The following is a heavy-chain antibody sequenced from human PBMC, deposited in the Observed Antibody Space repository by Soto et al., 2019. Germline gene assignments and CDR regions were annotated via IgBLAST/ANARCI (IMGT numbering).Heavy chain of an antibody. J-gene: IGHJ6*02. D-gene: IGHD3-22*01. Sequence: GSLRLSCAASVFTFSNAWMSWVRQAPGKGLEWVGRIKSKTDGGTTDYAAPVKGRFTTSRDDSKNTLDLQMNSLKTEDTAVYYCTTTGYYDSSGYAYYYYGMDVWGQGTTVTVSS. CDR3: TTTGYYDSSGYAYYYYGMDV. V-gene: IGHV3-15*01. CDR2: IKSKTDGGTT. CDR1: VFTFSNAW.